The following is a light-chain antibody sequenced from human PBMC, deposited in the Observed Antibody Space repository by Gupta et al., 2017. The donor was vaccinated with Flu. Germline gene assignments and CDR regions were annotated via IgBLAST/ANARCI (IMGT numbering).Light chain of an antibody. CDR3: QQRNSSPGT. J-gene: IGKJ1*01. Sequence: PSFLSASVGDRVTITCRASQGISNYLAWYQQRPGEDPSLRISVASTVQTGVPSRFSGSGSGTEFTLTISSRQPEDFATYYCQQRNSSPGTFGQGTKVEIK. CDR2: VAS. V-gene: IGKV1-9*01. CDR1: QGISNY.